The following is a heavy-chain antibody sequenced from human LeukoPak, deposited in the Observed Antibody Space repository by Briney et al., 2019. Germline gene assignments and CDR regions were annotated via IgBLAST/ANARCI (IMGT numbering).Heavy chain of an antibody. J-gene: IGHJ4*02. CDR2: IYYSGST. V-gene: IGHV4-59*11. CDR1: GGSISSHY. D-gene: IGHD6-13*01. CDR3: ARVSNSEQQPTYSFDY. Sequence: SETLSLTCTVSGGSISSHYWSWIRQPPGKGLEWIGYIYYSGSTNYNPSLKSRVTISVDTSKNQFSLKLSSVTAADTAVYYCARVSNSEQQPTYSFDYWGQGTLVTVSS.